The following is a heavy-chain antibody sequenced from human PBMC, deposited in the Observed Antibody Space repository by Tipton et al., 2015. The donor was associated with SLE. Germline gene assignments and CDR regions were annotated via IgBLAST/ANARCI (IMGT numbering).Heavy chain of an antibody. CDR3: ATDVLWDSPH. J-gene: IGHJ4*02. CDR2: IWFDGNSE. Sequence: SLRLSCAASGFTFSTHGMHWVRQAPGKGLEWVAVIWFDGNSESYADSVKGRFTISRDNAQNSVYLEMNSLRAEDTGVYYCATDVLWDSPHWGRGTLVTVSS. D-gene: IGHD3/OR15-3a*01. V-gene: IGHV3-33*03. CDR1: GFTFSTHG.